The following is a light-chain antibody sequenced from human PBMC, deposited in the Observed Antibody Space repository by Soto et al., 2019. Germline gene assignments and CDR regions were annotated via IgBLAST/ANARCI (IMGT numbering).Light chain of an antibody. Sequence: DIQMTQSPSSLSASVGDRVTITCRASRTINNFLSWYQQKPGKPPKLLIYGASRLQSGVPSRFRVSGSWTDFILTISDLQTEDVAFYFCQESSSTPYIFGQGTKLEVK. CDR3: QESSSTPYI. CDR2: GAS. CDR1: RTINNF. J-gene: IGKJ2*01. V-gene: IGKV1-39*01.